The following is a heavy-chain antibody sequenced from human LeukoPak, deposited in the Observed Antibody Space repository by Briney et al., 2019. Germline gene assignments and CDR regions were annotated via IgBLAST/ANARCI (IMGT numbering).Heavy chain of an antibody. Sequence: GGSLRLSCAASGFTFSSYAMYWVRQAPGKGLEWVSGISGSGGRKYYADSVKGPFTISRDNSKHTVYLQMNSLRAEDTAVYYCAKTTTGYSSGRYPGWPVDCWGQGTLVTVSS. CDR2: ISGSGGRK. CDR3: AKTTTGYSSGRYPGWPVDC. J-gene: IGHJ4*02. CDR1: GFTFSSYA. V-gene: IGHV3-23*01. D-gene: IGHD6-19*01.